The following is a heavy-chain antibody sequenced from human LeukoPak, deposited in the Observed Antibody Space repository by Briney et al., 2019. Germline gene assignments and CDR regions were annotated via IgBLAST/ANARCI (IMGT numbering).Heavy chain of an antibody. CDR2: ICHSGST. J-gene: IGHJ3*02. D-gene: IGHD3-10*01. CDR1: GYSISSGYY. CDR3: ARSGPEWYYGSGYAFDI. V-gene: IGHV4-38-2*01. Sequence: PSETLSLTCAVSGYSISSGYYWGWIRPPPGKGLEWIGSICHSGSTYYNPSLKSRVTISVDTSKNQFSLKLSSVTAADTAVYYCARSGPEWYYGSGYAFDIWGQGTMVTVSS.